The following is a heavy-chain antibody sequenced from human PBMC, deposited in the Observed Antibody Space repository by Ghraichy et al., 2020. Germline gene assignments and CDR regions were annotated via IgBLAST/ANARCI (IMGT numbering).Heavy chain of an antibody. D-gene: IGHD6-19*01. CDR3: ARPHSSGNYFY. CDR1: GDSISSTSYY. V-gene: IGHV4-39*01. CDR2: IYYSGTA. J-gene: IGHJ4*02. Sequence: ESLNISCTVSGDSISSTSYYWGWIRQPPGKGLEWIGSIYYSGTAYYSPSLKSRVTISVDTSKNQFSLKLSSVTAADTAVYYCARPHSSGNYFYWGQGILVSVSS.